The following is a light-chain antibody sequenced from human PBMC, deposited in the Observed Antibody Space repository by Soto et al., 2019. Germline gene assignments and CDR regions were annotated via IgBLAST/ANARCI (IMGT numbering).Light chain of an antibody. J-gene: IGLJ2*01. CDR3: QSYDTSLSGSV. V-gene: IGLV1-40*01. CDR1: SSNIGAGYD. Sequence: QAVVTQPPSMSGAPGQRVTISCTGSSSNIGAGYDVHWYQKLPGAAPKLLIYGNNNRPSGVPDRFSGSKSGTSASLAITGLQAEDEADYYCQSYDTSLSGSVFGGGTKLTVL. CDR2: GNN.